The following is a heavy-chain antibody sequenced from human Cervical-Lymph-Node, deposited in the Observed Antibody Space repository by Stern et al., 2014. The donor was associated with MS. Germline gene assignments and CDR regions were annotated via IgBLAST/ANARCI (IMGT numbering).Heavy chain of an antibody. V-gene: IGHV1-69*01. Sequence: VQLVESGAEVKKPGSSVKVSCKASGGTFSSYAISWVRQAPGQGLEWLGGILPIFGTANYAQKFQGRVTITADESTSTAYMELSSLRSEDTAVYYCARAPNRAVAGAVGAFDPWGQGTLVTVSS. CDR2: ILPIFGTA. CDR1: GGTFSSYA. CDR3: ARAPNRAVAGAVGAFDP. J-gene: IGHJ5*02. D-gene: IGHD6-19*01.